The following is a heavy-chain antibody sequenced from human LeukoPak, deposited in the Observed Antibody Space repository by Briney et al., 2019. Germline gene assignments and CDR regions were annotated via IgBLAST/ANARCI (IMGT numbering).Heavy chain of an antibody. V-gene: IGHV1-18*01. Sequence: ASVKVSCKASGYTFTSYGISWVRQAPRQGREWMGWISAYNGNTNYAQKHQGRVTMTTDTSTSTAYMELRSLRSDDTAVYYCSRDRKYYFDYWGQGTLVTVSS. J-gene: IGHJ4*02. CDR3: SRDRKYYFDY. D-gene: IGHD1-14*01. CDR2: ISAYNGNT. CDR1: GYTFTSYG.